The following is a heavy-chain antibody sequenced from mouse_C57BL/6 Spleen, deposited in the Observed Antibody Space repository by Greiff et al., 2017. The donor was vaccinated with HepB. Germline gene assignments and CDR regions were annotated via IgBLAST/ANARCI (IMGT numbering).Heavy chain of an antibody. J-gene: IGHJ2*01. CDR3: AREGLYYDLYYFDY. Sequence: EVHLVESGGGLVKPGGSLKLSCAASGFTFSDYGMHWVRQAPEKGLEWVAYIRSGSSTIYYADTVKGRFTISRDNAKNTLFLQMTSLRSEDTAMYYCAREGLYYDLYYFDYWGQGTTLTVSS. D-gene: IGHD2-4*01. CDR2: IRSGSSTI. CDR1: GFTFSDYG. V-gene: IGHV5-17*01.